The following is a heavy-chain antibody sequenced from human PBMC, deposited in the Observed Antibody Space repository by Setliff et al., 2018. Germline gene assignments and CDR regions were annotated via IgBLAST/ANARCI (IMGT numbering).Heavy chain of an antibody. CDR3: ARGINTVSWTPKY. Sequence: SETLSLTCTISGDSISDISYYWTWIRQPPGKGLEWIGQIHTGSANYNPSLRSRVTISVDMSKNQFSLKLNSVTAADTAVYYCARGINTVSWTPKYWGQGTLVTVSS. J-gene: IGHJ4*02. CDR1: GDSISDISYY. V-gene: IGHV4-4*08. D-gene: IGHD2-2*02. CDR2: IHTGSA.